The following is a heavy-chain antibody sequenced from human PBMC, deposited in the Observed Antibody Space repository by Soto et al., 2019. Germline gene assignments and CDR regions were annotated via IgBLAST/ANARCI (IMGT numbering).Heavy chain of an antibody. CDR3: AKSPGMYYYDSSGYYHYDY. V-gene: IGHV4-31*03. D-gene: IGHD3-22*01. Sequence: SETLSLTCTVSGGSISSGGYYWSWIRQHPGKGLEWIGYIYYSGSTYYNPSLKSRVTISVDTPKNQFSLKLSSVTAADTAVYYCAKSPGMYYYDSSGYYHYDYWGQGTLVTAPQ. CDR2: IYYSGST. CDR1: GGSISSGGYY. J-gene: IGHJ4*02.